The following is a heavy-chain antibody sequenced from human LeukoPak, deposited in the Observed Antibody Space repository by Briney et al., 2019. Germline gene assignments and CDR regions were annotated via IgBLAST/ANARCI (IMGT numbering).Heavy chain of an antibody. J-gene: IGHJ5*02. D-gene: IGHD3-10*01. CDR2: IQNDGSNE. V-gene: IGHV3-30*02. CDR3: ARDRSYGVFGRVDP. Sequence: TGGSLRLSCAASGFTFTNYNMNWVRQAPGKGLEWVAYIQNDGSNEQYADSVKGRFSISRDSSKNILYLQMNSLRAEDTAVYYCARDRSYGVFGRVDPWGQGTRVTVSS. CDR1: GFTFTNYN.